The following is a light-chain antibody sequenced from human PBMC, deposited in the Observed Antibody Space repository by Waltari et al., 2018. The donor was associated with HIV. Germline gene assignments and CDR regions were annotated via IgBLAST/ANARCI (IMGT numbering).Light chain of an antibody. J-gene: IGLJ1*01. CDR3: QVWDNSSDHPGV. CDR2: DDS. CDR1: NSGSKV. V-gene: IGLV3-21*04. Sequence: YVLTQPPSVSVAPGETARISCGADNSGSKVVHWYQQKPGQAPVLVIYDDSDRASGIPDRFSGSNSDNTATLTISRVEDGDEADYYCQVWDNSSDHPGVFGTGTEVTVL.